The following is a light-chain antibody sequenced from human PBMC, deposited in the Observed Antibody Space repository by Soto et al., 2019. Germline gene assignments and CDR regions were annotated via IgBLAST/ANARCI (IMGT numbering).Light chain of an antibody. CDR2: DVS. Sequence: EIVMTQSTATLSVSPGERATISCRASRNIGSNLAWYQLTPGQAPRLLMYDVSTRATDIPTRFSGTGSGTDFTLTISSLQSDDFAVYYCQQYYNWLSFGGGTNIEIK. CDR1: RNIGSN. J-gene: IGKJ4*01. V-gene: IGKV3-15*01. CDR3: QQYYNWLS.